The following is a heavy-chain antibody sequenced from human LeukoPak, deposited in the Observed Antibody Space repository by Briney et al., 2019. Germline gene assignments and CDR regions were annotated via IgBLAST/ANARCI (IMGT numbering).Heavy chain of an antibody. CDR3: AKDFIAAQNYYYYGMDV. V-gene: IGHV3-23*01. J-gene: IGHJ6*02. CDR1: GFTFSSYA. CDR2: ISGSGGST. D-gene: IGHD6-13*01. Sequence: GGSLRLSCAASGFTFSSYAMSWVRQAPGKGLEWVSAISGSGGSTYYADSVKGRFTISRDNSKNTLYLQMNSLRAEDTALYYCAKDFIAAQNYYYYGMDVWGQGTTVTVSS.